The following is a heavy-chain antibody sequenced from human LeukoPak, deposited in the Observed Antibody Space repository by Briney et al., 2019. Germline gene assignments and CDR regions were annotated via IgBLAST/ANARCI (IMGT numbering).Heavy chain of an antibody. D-gene: IGHD1-26*01. J-gene: IGHJ5*01. CDR2: ISNSGST. Sequence: SETLSLTRTVSAGSISSGAYCWSWIRQHPGKGLEWIGYISNSGSTYYNPSLKSRVDISVGTSKNQFSLKVRSVTAADTAVYYCAREDEWANNWIDSWGQGTLVSVSS. V-gene: IGHV4-31*03. CDR3: AREDEWANNWIDS. CDR1: AGSISSGAYC.